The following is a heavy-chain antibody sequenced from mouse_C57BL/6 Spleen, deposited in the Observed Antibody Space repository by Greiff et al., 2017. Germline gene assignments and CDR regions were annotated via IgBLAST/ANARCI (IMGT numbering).Heavy chain of an antibody. V-gene: IGHV1-18*01. D-gene: IGHD2-1*01. CDR1: GYTFTDYN. CDR2: INPNNGGT. CDR3: ARGGKYWYFDV. J-gene: IGHJ1*03. Sequence: VQLQQSGPELVKPGASVKIPCKASGYTFTDYNMDWVKQSHGKSLEWIGDINPNNGGTSYNQKFKGKATLTVDKSSSTAYIELRSLTSEDTAVYYCARGGKYWYFDVWGTGTTVTVSS.